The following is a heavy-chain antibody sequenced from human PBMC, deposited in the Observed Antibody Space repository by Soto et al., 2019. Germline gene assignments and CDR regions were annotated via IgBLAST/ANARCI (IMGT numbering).Heavy chain of an antibody. CDR2: IYYSGST. CDR3: ASQYGEQFPNYYYYYYMDV. D-gene: IGHD4-17*01. Sequence: QLQLQESGPGLVKPSETLSLTCTVSGGSISSSSYYWGWIRQPPGKGLEWIGSIYYSGSTYYNPSLKSRVTISVDTSKNQFSLKLSSVTAADTAVYYCASQYGEQFPNYYYYYYMDVWGKGTTVTVSS. CDR1: GGSISSSSYY. V-gene: IGHV4-39*01. J-gene: IGHJ6*03.